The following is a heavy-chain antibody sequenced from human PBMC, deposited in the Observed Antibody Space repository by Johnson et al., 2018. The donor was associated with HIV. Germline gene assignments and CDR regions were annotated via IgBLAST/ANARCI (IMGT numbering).Heavy chain of an antibody. V-gene: IGHV3-20*04. CDR1: GFTFSSYG. J-gene: IGHJ3*02. D-gene: IGHD4-11*01. CDR3: ARDPGNYGGAFDI. Sequence: VQLVESGGGVVQPGRSLRLSCAASGFTFSSYGMSWVRQAPGKGLEWVSGINWNGGSTGYADSVKGRFTISRDNAKNSLHLQMNSLRAEDTAVYYCARDPGNYGGAFDIWGQGTMVTVSS. CDR2: INWNGGST.